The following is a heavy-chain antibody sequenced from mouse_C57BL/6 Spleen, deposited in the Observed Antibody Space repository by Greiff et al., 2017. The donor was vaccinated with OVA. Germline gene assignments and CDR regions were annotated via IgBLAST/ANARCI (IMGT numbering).Heavy chain of an antibody. CDR3: ARKRSSYWGYFDV. J-gene: IGHJ1*03. CDR2: INPNNGGT. D-gene: IGHD1-1*01. CDR1: GYTFTDYY. Sequence: EVQLQQSGPELVKPGASVKISCKASGYTFTDYYMNWVKQSHGKSLEWIGDINPNNGGTSYNQKFKGKATLTVDKSSSTAYMELRSLTSEDSAVYYCARKRSSYWGYFDVWGTGTTVTVSS. V-gene: IGHV1-26*01.